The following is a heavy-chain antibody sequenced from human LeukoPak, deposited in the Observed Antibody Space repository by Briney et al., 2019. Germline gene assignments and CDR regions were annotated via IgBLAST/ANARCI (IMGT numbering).Heavy chain of an antibody. CDR3: ARQLPARIQSAFDL. Sequence: GGSLRLSCAASGFTFNSYGMHWVRQAPGRGLEWVADIKGDGREKSYVDSVKGRFTISRDNAKNSLYLQMDSLRVDDSAVYYCARQLPARIQSAFDLWGQGTMVTVSS. CDR2: IKGDGREK. CDR1: GFTFNSYG. D-gene: IGHD2-2*01. V-gene: IGHV3-7*01. J-gene: IGHJ3*01.